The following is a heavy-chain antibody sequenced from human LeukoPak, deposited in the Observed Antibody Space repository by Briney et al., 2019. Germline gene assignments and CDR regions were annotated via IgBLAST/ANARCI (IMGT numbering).Heavy chain of an antibody. CDR1: GFTFNTYG. Sequence: PGGSLRLSCEASGFTFNTYGMHWARQAPGKGLEWLAVISYDERNKYYADSVKGRFTISRDNSKNTLYLQMSSLRPEDKAVYYCANGAVYCTSPKYPTGSDPSCFAHWGQGTLVTVSS. D-gene: IGHD2-2*01. J-gene: IGHJ4*02. CDR3: ANGAVYCTSPKYPTGSDPSCFAH. CDR2: ISYDERNK. V-gene: IGHV3-30*18.